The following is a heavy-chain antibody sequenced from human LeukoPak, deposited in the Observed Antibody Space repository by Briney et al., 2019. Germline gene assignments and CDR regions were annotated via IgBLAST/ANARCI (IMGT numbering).Heavy chain of an antibody. CDR2: IYYSGST. V-gene: IGHV4-59*08. J-gene: IGHJ4*02. D-gene: IGHD6-6*01. CDR1: GGSISSYY. Sequence: SETLSLTCTVSGGSISSYYWSWIRQPPGKGLEWIGYIYYSGSTNYNPSLKSRVTISVDTSKNQFSLKLSSVTAADTAVYYCARDEYSSSSGDYWGQGTLVTVSS. CDR3: ARDEYSSSSGDY.